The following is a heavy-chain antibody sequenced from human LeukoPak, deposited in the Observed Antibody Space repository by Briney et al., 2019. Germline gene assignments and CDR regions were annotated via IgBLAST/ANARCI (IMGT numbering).Heavy chain of an antibody. CDR1: GFTFSAYW. V-gene: IGHV3-7*04. CDR3: ARGDDFSGDY. Sequence: PGGSLRLSCAASGFTFSAYWMSWVRQAPGKGLEWVASIHQDGNEKYYVDSVEGRFTISRDNAKNSLFLQMNNLRFEDSAVYYCARGDDFSGDYWGQGTLVTVSS. D-gene: IGHD2-21*02. CDR2: IHQDGNEK. J-gene: IGHJ4*02.